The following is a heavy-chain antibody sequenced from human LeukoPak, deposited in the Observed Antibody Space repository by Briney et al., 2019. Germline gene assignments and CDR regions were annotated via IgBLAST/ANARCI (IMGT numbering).Heavy chain of an antibody. CDR2: INPSGGST. V-gene: IGHV1-46*01. CDR1: GGTFSSYA. Sequence: ASVKVSCKASGGTFSSYAISWVRQAPGQGLEWMGIINPSGGSTNYAQKFQGRVTMTRDTSTSTVYMELSSLTSEDTAVYYCARDPSSSSWYFDYWGQGTLVTVSS. CDR3: ARDPSSSSWYFDY. D-gene: IGHD6-13*01. J-gene: IGHJ4*02.